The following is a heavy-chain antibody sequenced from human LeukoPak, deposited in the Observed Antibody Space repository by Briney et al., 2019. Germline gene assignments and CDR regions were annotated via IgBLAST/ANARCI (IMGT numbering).Heavy chain of an antibody. Sequence: PSETLSLTCTVSGGSISSYYWSWIRQPPGKGLEWIGYIYYSGSTNYNPSLKSRVTISVDTSKNQFSLKLSSVTAADTALYYCARGWSGSYWAPVDNWGQGTLVTVSS. CDR1: GGSISSYY. CDR3: ARGWSGSYWAPVDN. D-gene: IGHD1-26*01. CDR2: IYYSGST. V-gene: IGHV4-59*01. J-gene: IGHJ4*02.